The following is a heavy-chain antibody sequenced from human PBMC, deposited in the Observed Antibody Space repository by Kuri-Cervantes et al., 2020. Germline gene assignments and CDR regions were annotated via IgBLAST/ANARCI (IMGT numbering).Heavy chain of an antibody. CDR3: ASGYCSGGSCYSNY. Sequence: SETRSLTCTVSGGSISSYYWSWIRQPPGKGLEWIGYIYYSGSTNYNPSLKSRVTISVDTSKNQFSLKLSSVTAADTAVYYCASGYCSGGSCYSNYWGQGTLVTVSS. CDR1: GGSISSYY. J-gene: IGHJ4*02. D-gene: IGHD2-15*01. V-gene: IGHV4-59*13. CDR2: IYYSGST.